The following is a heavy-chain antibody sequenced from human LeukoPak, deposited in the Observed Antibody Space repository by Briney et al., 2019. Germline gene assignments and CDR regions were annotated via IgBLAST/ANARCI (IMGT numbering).Heavy chain of an antibody. CDR1: GGTFSSYA. V-gene: IGHV1-69*13. Sequence: AASVKVSCKASGGTFSSYAISWVRQAPGQGLEWMGGIIPIFGTANYAQKFQGRVTITADESTSTAYMELSSLRSEDTAVYYCAREGTVTALDYWGQGTLVTVSS. CDR2: IIPIFGTA. D-gene: IGHD4-11*01. CDR3: AREGTVTALDY. J-gene: IGHJ4*02.